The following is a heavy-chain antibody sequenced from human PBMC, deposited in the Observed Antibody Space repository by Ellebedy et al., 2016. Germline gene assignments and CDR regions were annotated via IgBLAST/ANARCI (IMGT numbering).Heavy chain of an antibody. D-gene: IGHD5-12*01. J-gene: IGHJ5*02. CDR2: IYYSGST. CDR3: AKGPSAVATIPSNRFDP. CDR1: GGSISSYY. V-gene: IGHV4-59*01. Sequence: SETLSLTCTVSGGSISSYYWSWIRQPPGKGLEWIGYIYYSGSTNYNPSLKSRVTISVDTSKNQFSLKLSSVTAADTAVYYCAKGPSAVATIPSNRFDPWGQGTLVTVSS.